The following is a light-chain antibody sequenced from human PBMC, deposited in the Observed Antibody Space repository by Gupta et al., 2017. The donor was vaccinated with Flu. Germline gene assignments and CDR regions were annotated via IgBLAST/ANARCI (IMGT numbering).Light chain of an antibody. CDR3: AAWDDSLNVYV. J-gene: IGLJ1*01. Sequence: SNSNIGSNFVHWYQQVPGTAPKLLIYRNSQRPSGVPDRFSGSKSGTSASLAISGLQAEDEADYYCAAWDDSLNVYVFGSGTKVTVL. CDR2: RNS. V-gene: IGLV1-47*01. CDR1: NSNIGSNF.